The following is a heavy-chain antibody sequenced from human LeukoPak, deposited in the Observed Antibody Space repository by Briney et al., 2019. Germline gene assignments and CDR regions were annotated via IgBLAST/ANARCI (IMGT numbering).Heavy chain of an antibody. Sequence: PGGSLRLSCAASGFTVSSNYMSWVRQPAGKGLEWIGRIQPGGTTNDKPSLKHRLTMSLDTSKSQFSLRLTSMTAADTAVYYCARTTDLLEWLSFDHWGQGILVT. CDR3: ARTTDLLEWLSFDH. D-gene: IGHD3-3*01. CDR1: GFTVSSNY. J-gene: IGHJ4*02. CDR2: IQPGGTT. V-gene: IGHV4-4*07.